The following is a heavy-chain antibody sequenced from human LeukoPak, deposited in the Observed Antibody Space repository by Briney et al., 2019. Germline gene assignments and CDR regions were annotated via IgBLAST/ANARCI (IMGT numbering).Heavy chain of an antibody. D-gene: IGHD2-8*01. CDR3: ARGRRIVLMVSAAGGDY. Sequence: GGSLRLSCAASGFTFSGSAMHWVRQASGKGLEWVGRIRSKANSYATAYAASVKGRFTISRDDSKNTAYLQMNSLRAEDTAVYYCARGRRIVLMVSAAGGDYWGQGTLVTVSS. J-gene: IGHJ4*02. V-gene: IGHV3-73*01. CDR2: IRSKANSYAT. CDR1: GFTFSGSA.